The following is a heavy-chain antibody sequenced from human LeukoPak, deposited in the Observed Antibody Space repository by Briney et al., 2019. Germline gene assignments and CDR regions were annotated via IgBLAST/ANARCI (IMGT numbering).Heavy chain of an antibody. CDR3: ARPLTTVVPDAFDI. D-gene: IGHD4-23*01. V-gene: IGHV4-39*01. Sequence: SETQSLTCTVSGGSISSSSYYWGWIRQPPGKGLEWIGSIYYSGSTYYNPSLKSRVTISVDTSKNQFSLKLSSVTAADTAVYYCARPLTTVVPDAFDIWGQGTMVTVSS. CDR2: IYYSGST. J-gene: IGHJ3*02. CDR1: GGSISSSSYY.